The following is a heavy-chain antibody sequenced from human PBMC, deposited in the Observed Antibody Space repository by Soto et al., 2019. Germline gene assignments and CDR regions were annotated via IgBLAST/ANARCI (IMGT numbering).Heavy chain of an antibody. J-gene: IGHJ4*02. CDR1: GGSISSYY. CDR2: IYYSGST. CDR3: ARDLEAARPGY. D-gene: IGHD6-6*01. Sequence: SETLSLTCTVSGGSISSYYWSWIRQPPGKGLEWIGYIYYSGSTNYNPSLKSRVTISVDTSKNQFSLKLSSVTAADTAVYYCARDLEAARPGYWGQGTLVTVSS. V-gene: IGHV4-59*01.